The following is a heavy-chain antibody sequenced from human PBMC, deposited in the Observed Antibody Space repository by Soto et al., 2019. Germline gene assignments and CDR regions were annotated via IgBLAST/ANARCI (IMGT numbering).Heavy chain of an antibody. Sequence: QVQLQESGPGLVKPSQTLSLTCTVSGGSTSSDNYWSWIRPPPGKGLAWSGNIYYSGNTDYNPSLKSRLAISIDTSKKQFSLKLSSVTAADTAVYFCAREGGESSDGLYYFDSWGQGSLVTVSS. CDR3: AREGGESSDGLYYFDS. J-gene: IGHJ4*02. D-gene: IGHD3-16*01. V-gene: IGHV4-30-4*01. CDR2: IYYSGNT. CDR1: GGSTSSDNY.